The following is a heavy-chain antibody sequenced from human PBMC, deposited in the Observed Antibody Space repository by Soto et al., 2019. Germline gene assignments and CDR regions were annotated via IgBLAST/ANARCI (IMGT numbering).Heavy chain of an antibody. CDR2: IYFAGTT. CDR1: GGSVTPYY. D-gene: IGHD2-21*02. Sequence: QVQLQESGPGLGKPSETLSLTCNVSGGSVTPYYWSWIRQPPGKGLEWIGYIYFAGTTTYNPSLKSRVTLSVDTSENHFSLKLTSVPAADTAVYYCARLGGYFQVLDSWGQGILVTVSS. V-gene: IGHV4-59*08. J-gene: IGHJ4*02. CDR3: ARLGGYFQVLDS.